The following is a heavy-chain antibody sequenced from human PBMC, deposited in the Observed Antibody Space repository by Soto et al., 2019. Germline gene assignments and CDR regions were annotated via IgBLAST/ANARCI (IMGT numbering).Heavy chain of an antibody. Sequence: SETLSLTCTVSGGSISSYYWSWIRQPPGKGLEWIGYIYYSGSTNYNPSLKSRVTISVDTSKNQFSLKLSSVTAADTAVYYCARNSGIAAAVLDYWGQGTLVTVSS. CDR1: GGSISSYY. CDR3: ARNSGIAAAVLDY. J-gene: IGHJ4*02. CDR2: IYYSGST. V-gene: IGHV4-59*01. D-gene: IGHD6-13*01.